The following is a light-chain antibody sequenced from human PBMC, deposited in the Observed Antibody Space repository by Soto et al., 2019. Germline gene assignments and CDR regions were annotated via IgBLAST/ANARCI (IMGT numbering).Light chain of an antibody. J-gene: IGKJ3*01. CDR1: QSISSY. Sequence: EIVLTQSPATLSLSPGERATLSCRASQSISSYLAWYQQKPGQAPRLLIYDASNRATVIPVRFSGSGSGTDFTLIISSLEPEDFAVYYCQQRSNWPLTFGPRTKVDIK. CDR2: DAS. CDR3: QQRSNWPLT. V-gene: IGKV3-11*01.